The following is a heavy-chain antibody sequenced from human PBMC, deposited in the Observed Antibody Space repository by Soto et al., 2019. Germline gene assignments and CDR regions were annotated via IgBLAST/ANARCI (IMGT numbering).Heavy chain of an antibody. Sequence: SETLSLTCAVSGGSISSSNWWSWVRQPPGKGLEWIGEIYHSGSTNYNPSLKSRVTISVDKSKNQFSLKLSSVTAADTAVYYCARYSGSGPLGNYYYMDVWGKGTTVTVSS. CDR3: ARYSGSGPLGNYYYMDV. CDR2: IYHSGST. D-gene: IGHD3-10*01. CDR1: GGSISSSNW. J-gene: IGHJ6*03. V-gene: IGHV4-4*02.